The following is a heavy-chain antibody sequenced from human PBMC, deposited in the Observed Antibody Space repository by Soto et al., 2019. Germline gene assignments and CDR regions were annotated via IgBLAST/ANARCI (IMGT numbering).Heavy chain of an antibody. CDR1: GFTFTTYA. CDR3: AKDYSSGYYAFDI. Sequence: EVQLLESGGGLVQPGGSLRLSCAPSGFTFTTYAMSWVRQAPGKGLEWVSSISSGGDKYYADSVKCRFTISRDSSKNTLYLQMNNLRAEDTDTYYCAKDYSSGYYAFDIWGRGTMVTVSS. D-gene: IGHD3-22*01. CDR2: ISSGGDK. V-gene: IGHV3-23*01. J-gene: IGHJ3*02.